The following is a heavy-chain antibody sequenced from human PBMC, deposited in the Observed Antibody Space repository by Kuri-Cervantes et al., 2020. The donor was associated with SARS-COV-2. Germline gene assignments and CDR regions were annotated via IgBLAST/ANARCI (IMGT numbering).Heavy chain of an antibody. D-gene: IGHD6-6*01. CDR2: ISWDGDNT. CDR3: AKDRSESSSSPDFGS. CDR1: GFTFDDYA. J-gene: IGHJ4*02. Sequence: GESLKISCAASGFTFDDYAMHWVRQAPGKGLEWVSLISWDGDNTYYADSVKGRFTISRDNSKNSLYLQMNSLRPEDTALYYCAKDRSESSSSPDFGSWGQGTLVTVSS. V-gene: IGHV3-43D*03.